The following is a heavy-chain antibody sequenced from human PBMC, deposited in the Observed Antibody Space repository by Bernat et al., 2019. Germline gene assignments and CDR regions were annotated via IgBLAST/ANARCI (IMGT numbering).Heavy chain of an antibody. CDR2: VSTDGRGK. CDR3: AREGYTSGRSGSFDY. J-gene: IGHJ4*02. D-gene: IGHD6-19*01. V-gene: IGHV3-30*04. Sequence: QVQLVESGGGVVQPGGSLRLSCAGSGFSFSDAVMHWVRQAPGKGLEWVAGVSTDGRGKHYADSGKGRFTISRDNPKNTLSLQLNSLRVDDTGIYYCAREGYTSGRSGSFDYWGQGTLVTVSS. CDR1: GFSFSDAV.